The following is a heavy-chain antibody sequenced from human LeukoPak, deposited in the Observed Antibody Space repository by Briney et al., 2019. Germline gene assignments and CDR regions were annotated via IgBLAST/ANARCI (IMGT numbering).Heavy chain of an antibody. J-gene: IGHJ5*02. Sequence: GGSLRLSCAASGFTFSSYWMHWVRQAPGKGLVWVSRINSDGSSTSYADSVKGRFTISRDNAKNTLYLQMNGLRAEDTAVYYCARGVGYCSSTSCYWWFDPWGQGTLVTVSS. CDR1: GFTFSSYW. CDR3: ARGVGYCSSTSCYWWFDP. V-gene: IGHV3-74*01. CDR2: INSDGSST. D-gene: IGHD2-2*01.